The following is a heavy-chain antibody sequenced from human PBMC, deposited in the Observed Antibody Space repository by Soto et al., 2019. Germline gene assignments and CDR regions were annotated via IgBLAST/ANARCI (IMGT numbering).Heavy chain of an antibody. CDR1: GGSFSDFS. CDR2: INHTGST. Sequence: PSETLSLTCALYGGSFSDFSSIWICQPPGNVLEWIGEINHTGSTDYNTSLKSRVTISLDTSKNLFSLQLSSVTAAETAIYYCARSKVFGVYNLAYWGQGTPVTVSS. V-gene: IGHV4-34*01. D-gene: IGHD2-8*01. CDR3: ARSKVFGVYNLAY. J-gene: IGHJ4*02.